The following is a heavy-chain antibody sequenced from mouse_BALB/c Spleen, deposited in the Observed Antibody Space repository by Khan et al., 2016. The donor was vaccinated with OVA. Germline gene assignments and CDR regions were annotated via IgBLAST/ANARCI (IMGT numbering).Heavy chain of an antibody. CDR2: INTYTGEP. J-gene: IGHJ1*01. CDR3: ARGYWYFDV. Sequence: QIQLVQSGPELKKPGETVKISCKASGYTFTNYGMNWVKQPPGKGLKWMGWINTYTGEPTYVDDFKGRFAFSLETSVSTAYLQINNLKNEDTATYFCARGYWYFDVWGAGTTVTVSS. D-gene: IGHD2-2*01. CDR1: GYTFTNYG. V-gene: IGHV9-3-1*01.